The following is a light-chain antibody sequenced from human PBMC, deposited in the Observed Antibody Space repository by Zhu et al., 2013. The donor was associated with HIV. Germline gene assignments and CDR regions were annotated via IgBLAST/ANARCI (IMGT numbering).Light chain of an antibody. CDR3: QQSYSVPLT. Sequence: DIQMTQSPSSLSASVGDRVAITCRASQSISNYLNWYQQNAGKAPKLLISATSTLESGVPSRFSGSGSGTDFTLTISSLQPEDFATYYCQQSYSVPLTFGPGTKVEIK. J-gene: IGKJ3*01. V-gene: IGKV1-39*01. CDR2: ATS. CDR1: QSISNY.